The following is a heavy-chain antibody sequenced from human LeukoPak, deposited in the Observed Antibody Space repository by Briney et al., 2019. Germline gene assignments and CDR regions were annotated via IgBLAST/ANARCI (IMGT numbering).Heavy chain of an antibody. CDR3: AAPGDSSGYYGDY. J-gene: IGHJ4*02. Sequence: VASVKVSCKASGFTFTSSAVQWVRQARGQRLEWIGWIVVGSGNTNYAQKFQERVTITRDMSTSTAYMELSSLRSEDTAVYYCAAPGDSSGYYGDYWGQGTLVTVSS. V-gene: IGHV1-58*01. CDR1: GFTFTSSA. CDR2: IVVGSGNT. D-gene: IGHD3-22*01.